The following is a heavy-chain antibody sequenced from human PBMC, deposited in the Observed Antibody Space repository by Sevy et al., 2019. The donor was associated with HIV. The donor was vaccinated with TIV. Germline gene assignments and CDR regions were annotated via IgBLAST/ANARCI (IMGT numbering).Heavy chain of an antibody. V-gene: IGHV3-33*01. CDR2: IWFDGSNT. CDR3: ARDLEFYDYGDYGPAFMPDY. J-gene: IGHJ4*02. D-gene: IGHD4-17*01. CDR1: GFTFSPYG. Sequence: GGSLRLSCAASGFTFSPYGMHWVRQAPGKGLEWVAVIWFDGSNTYYADSVKGRFTISRDIAKNTLHLQMNSLRAEDTAVYYCARDLEFYDYGDYGPAFMPDYWGQGTLVTVSS.